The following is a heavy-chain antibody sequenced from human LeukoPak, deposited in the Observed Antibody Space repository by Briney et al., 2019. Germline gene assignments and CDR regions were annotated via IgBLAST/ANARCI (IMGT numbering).Heavy chain of an antibody. D-gene: IGHD1-26*01. CDR1: GFTFSRYG. V-gene: IGHV3-23*01. CDR3: ARGIVGVILHALEI. CDR2: FSGSGERI. J-gene: IGHJ3*02. Sequence: QPGGSLRLSCAASGFTFSRYGMAWVRRPPGKGLGWVSGFSGSGERIFYADSGKGRFTISRDNSKNTLYLQKNSLGAEDTAIYYCARGIVGVILHALEIWGQGTIVTVSS.